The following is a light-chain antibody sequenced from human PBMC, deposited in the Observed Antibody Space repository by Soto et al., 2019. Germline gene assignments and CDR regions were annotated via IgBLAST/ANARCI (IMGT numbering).Light chain of an antibody. CDR3: QQSYSPPLT. J-gene: IGKJ4*01. Sequence: DSLMTQSPDSLAVSLGERATINCKSSQIFFYSSNNKNYLAWYQHKPGQPPKLLIYWASTRESGVPDRFSGSGSGTDFTLTINSLQAEDVAVYYCQQSYSPPLTFGGGTKVDIK. CDR2: WAS. V-gene: IGKV4-1*01. CDR1: QIFFYSSNNKNY.